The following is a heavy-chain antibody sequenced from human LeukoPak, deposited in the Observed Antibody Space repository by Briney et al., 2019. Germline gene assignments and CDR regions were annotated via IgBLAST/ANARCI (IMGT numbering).Heavy chain of an antibody. J-gene: IGHJ4*02. CDR1: GFTFSSYW. CDR3: ARERMYSGSGSTYTCYDY. Sequence: PGGSLRLSCAASGFTFSSYWMSWVRQSPGKGLEWVANIKPDGSEKYFMDSVKGRFTISRDNAKNALYLEMNSLRAEDTAEYFCARERMYSGSGSTYTCYDYWGQGTLVTVSS. D-gene: IGHD3-10*01. V-gene: IGHV3-7*01. CDR2: IKPDGSEK.